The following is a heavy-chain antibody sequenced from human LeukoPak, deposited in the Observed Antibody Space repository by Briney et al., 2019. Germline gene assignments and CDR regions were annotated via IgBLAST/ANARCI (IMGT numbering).Heavy chain of an antibody. D-gene: IGHD2-2*01. CDR3: ARGPGIVVVPAATPYYYYYYMDV. CDR1: GYTFTSYD. J-gene: IGHJ6*03. Sequence: ASVKVSCKASGYTFTSYDINWVRQATGQGLEWMGWMNPNSGNTGYAQKFQGRVTITRNTSISTAYMELSSLRSEDTAVYYCARGPGIVVVPAATPYYYYYYMDVWGKGTTVTVSS. V-gene: IGHV1-8*03. CDR2: MNPNSGNT.